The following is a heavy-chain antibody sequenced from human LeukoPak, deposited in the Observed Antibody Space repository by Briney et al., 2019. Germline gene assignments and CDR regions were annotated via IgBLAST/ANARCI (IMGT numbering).Heavy chain of an antibody. D-gene: IGHD5-12*01. CDR1: GFTFYDYA. V-gene: IGHV3-9*01. J-gene: IGHJ4*02. Sequence: PGGSLRLSCAVSGFTFYDYAMHWVRQVPGKGLEWVSGISWNSDTIGYADSVKGRFTISRDNAKNSLYLQMNSLRAEDTAFYYCATNGGGDSGYGNFDYWGQGTLVTVS. CDR3: ATNGGGDSGYGNFDY. CDR2: ISWNSDTI.